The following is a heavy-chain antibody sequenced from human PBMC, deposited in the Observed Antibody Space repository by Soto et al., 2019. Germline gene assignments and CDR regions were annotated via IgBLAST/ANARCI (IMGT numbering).Heavy chain of an antibody. CDR2: LYDVDGS. CDR1: GLTISGKKY. CDR3: XTWHEREHAFDV. Sequence: ESGGGLIQPGESLRLSCAAFGLTISGKKYVAWVRQAPGKGXXWXSALYDVDGSFYADSVTGRFTTTSDSSKTTVYLQMNDLRPDDXAVXXXXTWHEREHAFDVWGXXXTXXISS. V-gene: IGHV3-53*01. J-gene: IGHJ3*01. D-gene: IGHD1-1*01.